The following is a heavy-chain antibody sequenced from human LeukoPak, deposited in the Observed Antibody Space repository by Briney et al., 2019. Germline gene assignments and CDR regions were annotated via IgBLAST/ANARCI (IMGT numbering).Heavy chain of an antibody. J-gene: IGHJ4*02. D-gene: IGHD6-6*01. CDR2: ISGSGGST. CDR1: GFTFSSYA. Sequence: AGGSLRLSCAASGFTFSSYAMSWVRQAPGKGLKRVSAISGSGGSTYYADSVKGRFTISRDNSKNTLYLQMNSLRAEDTAVYYCAKAVSSKDYFDYWGQGTLVTVSS. CDR3: AKAVSSKDYFDY. V-gene: IGHV3-23*01.